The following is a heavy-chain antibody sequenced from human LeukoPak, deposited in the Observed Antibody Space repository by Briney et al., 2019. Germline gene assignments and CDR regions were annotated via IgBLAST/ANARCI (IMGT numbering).Heavy chain of an antibody. CDR3: AREGSHIAAFDY. D-gene: IGHD6-13*01. V-gene: IGHV3-53*01. CDR1: GFTVSSNY. J-gene: IGHJ4*02. Sequence: TGGSLRLSCAASGFTVSSNYMSWVRQAPGKGLEWASVIYSGGSTYYADSVKGRFTISRDNSKNTLYLQMNSLRAEDTAVYYCAREGSHIAAFDYWGQGTLVTVSS. CDR2: IYSGGST.